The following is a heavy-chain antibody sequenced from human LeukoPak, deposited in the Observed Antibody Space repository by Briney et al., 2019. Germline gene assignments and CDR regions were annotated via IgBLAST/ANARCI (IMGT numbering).Heavy chain of an antibody. Sequence: AATLSLTCTVSGGFINSYYWSWIRQPPGKGLEWIGYIYYSGNTYYNPSLKSRVTISVDTSKSQFSLKLSSVTAADAAVYYCARHNTRGTSGWYWVFDYWGQGTLVTVSS. CDR1: GGFINSYY. J-gene: IGHJ4*02. CDR3: ARHNTRGTSGWYWVFDY. V-gene: IGHV4-59*08. CDR2: IYYSGNT. D-gene: IGHD6-19*01.